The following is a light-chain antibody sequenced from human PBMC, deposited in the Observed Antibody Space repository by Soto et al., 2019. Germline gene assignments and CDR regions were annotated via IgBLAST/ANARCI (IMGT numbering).Light chain of an antibody. V-gene: IGLV2-14*01. Sequence: QSALTQPASVSGSPGQSITISCTGTSSDVGGYNYVSWYQQHPGKAPKFMIYDVSNRPSGVSNRFSGYKSGNTASLTISGHQAEDEADYYCSSYTTSNTRQIVFGTGTKVTVL. CDR1: SSDVGGYNY. CDR3: SSYTTSNTRQIV. J-gene: IGLJ1*01. CDR2: DVS.